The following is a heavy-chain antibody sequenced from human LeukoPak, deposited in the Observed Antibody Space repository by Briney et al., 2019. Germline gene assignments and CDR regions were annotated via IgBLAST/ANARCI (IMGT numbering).Heavy chain of an antibody. CDR3: GRDSVIVVGPAPPDY. D-gene: IGHD2-2*01. V-gene: IGHV1-18*01. CDR2: ISAYNGNT. CDR1: GYTFTSYG. J-gene: IGHJ4*02. Sequence: GASVKVSCKASGYTFTSYGISWVRQAPGQGLEWMGWISAYNGNTNYAQKLQGRVTMTTDTSTSTAYMELRSLRSDDTAVYYCGRDSVIVVGPAPPDYWGQGTLVTVSS.